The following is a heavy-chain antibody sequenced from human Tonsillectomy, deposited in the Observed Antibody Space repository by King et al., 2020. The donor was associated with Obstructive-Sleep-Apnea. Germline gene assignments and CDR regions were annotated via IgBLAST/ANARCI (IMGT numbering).Heavy chain of an antibody. D-gene: IGHD1-1*01. CDR1: GFTFSSYG. CDR2: ISYDGSNK. J-gene: IGHJ6*02. Sequence: VQLVESGGGVVQPGRSLRLSCAASGFTFSSYGMHWVRPAPGKGLEGGAVISYDGSNKYYADSVKGRFTISRDNSKNTLYLQMNSLRAEDTAVYYCAKTRMERHLDGMDVWGQGTTVTVSS. CDR3: AKTRMERHLDGMDV. V-gene: IGHV3-30*18.